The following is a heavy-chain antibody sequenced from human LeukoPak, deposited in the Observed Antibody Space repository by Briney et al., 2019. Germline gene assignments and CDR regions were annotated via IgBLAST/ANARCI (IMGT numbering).Heavy chain of an antibody. J-gene: IGHJ6*03. V-gene: IGHV3-20*04. CDR1: GFTFDDYG. CDR2: INWNGGST. Sequence: GESLKISCAASGFTFDDYGMSWVRQAPGKGLEWVSGINWNGGSTGYADSVKGRFTISRDNAKNSLYLQMNSLRAEDTALYYCARISLTTGSYYYYYMDVWGKGTTVTVSS. D-gene: IGHD4-17*01. CDR3: ARISLTTGSYYYYYMDV.